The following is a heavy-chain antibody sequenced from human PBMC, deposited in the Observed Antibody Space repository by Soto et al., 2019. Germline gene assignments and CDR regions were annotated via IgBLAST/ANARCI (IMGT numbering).Heavy chain of an antibody. CDR2: INAGNGST. V-gene: IGHV1-3*01. CDR3: ARDRRVLRFLEWIPRRRYYYYYGMDV. J-gene: IGHJ6*02. D-gene: IGHD3-3*01. CDR1: GYTFTSYA. Sequence: QVQLVQSGAEVKKPGASVKVSCKASGYTFTSYAMHWVRQAPGQRLEWMGWINAGNGSTKYSQKFQGRVTITRDTSASTAYMELSSLRSEDTAVYYCARDRRVLRFLEWIPRRRYYYYYGMDVWGQGTTVTVSS.